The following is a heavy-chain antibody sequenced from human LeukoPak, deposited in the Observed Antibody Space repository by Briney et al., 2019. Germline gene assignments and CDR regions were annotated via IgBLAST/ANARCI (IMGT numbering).Heavy chain of an antibody. CDR1: GGSISSYY. Sequence: SETLSLTCTVSGGSISSYYWSWIRQLPGKGLEWIGYIYYSGSTNYNPSLKSRVTISVDTSKNQFSLKLSSVTAADTAVYYCARDGPPYYGDYVNEDAFDIWGQGTMVTVSS. V-gene: IGHV4-59*12. J-gene: IGHJ3*02. D-gene: IGHD4-17*01. CDR3: ARDGPPYYGDYVNEDAFDI. CDR2: IYYSGST.